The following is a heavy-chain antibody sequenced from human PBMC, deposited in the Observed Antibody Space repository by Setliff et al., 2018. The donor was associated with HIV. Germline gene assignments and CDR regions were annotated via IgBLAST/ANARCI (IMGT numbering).Heavy chain of an antibody. CDR2: FFHRGSP. CDR3: ARVGGSKNSYAMDV. J-gene: IGHJ6*02. CDR1: GYSISSGYY. Sequence: SETLSLTCDVSGYSISSGYYWGWIRQSPGKGLEWIGHFFHRGSPFYNPSLKSRVTISVDRSKNHFSLNLSSVTAADTAVYYCARVGGSKNSYAMDVWGQGTTVTVSS. V-gene: IGHV4-38-2*01. D-gene: IGHD1-26*01.